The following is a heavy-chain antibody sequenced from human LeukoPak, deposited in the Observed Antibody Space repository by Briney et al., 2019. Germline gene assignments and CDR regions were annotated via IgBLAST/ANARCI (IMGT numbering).Heavy chain of an antibody. D-gene: IGHD2-15*01. CDR2: ISYDGSNK. CDR1: GFTFSSYG. CDR3: AKVYSLRVPMPFDI. Sequence: GGSLRLSCAASGFTFSSYGMHWVRQAPGKGLEWVAVISYDGSNKYYVDSVKGRFTISRDNSKNTLYLQMNSLRAEDTAVYYCAKVYSLRVPMPFDIWGQGTMVTVSS. J-gene: IGHJ3*02. V-gene: IGHV3-30*12.